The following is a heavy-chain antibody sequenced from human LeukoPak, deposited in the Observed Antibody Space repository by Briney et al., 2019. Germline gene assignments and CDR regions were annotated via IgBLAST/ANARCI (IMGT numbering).Heavy chain of an antibody. CDR2: INSDGSST. CDR3: ARVNLRFDAFDI. D-gene: IGHD3-3*01. CDR1: GFTFSSYW. Sequence: GGSLRLSCAASGFTFSSYWMHWVRQAPGKGRVWVSRINSDGSSTSYADSVKGRFTISRDNAQNTLYLQMNSLSAEEMAVYYCARVNLRFDAFDIWGQGTMVNVSS. J-gene: IGHJ3*02. V-gene: IGHV3-74*01.